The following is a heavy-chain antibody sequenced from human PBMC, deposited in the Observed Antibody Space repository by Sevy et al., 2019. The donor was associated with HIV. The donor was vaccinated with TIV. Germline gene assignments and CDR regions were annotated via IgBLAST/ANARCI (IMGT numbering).Heavy chain of an antibody. CDR2: MYHGGSI. CDR1: GFSVSDND. D-gene: IGHD2-21*02. CDR3: ARFSGLLRDF. Sequence: GGSLRLSCAASGFSVSDNDMNWVRQAPGKGLEWVSLMYHGGSILYADSMRGRFITSRDKSKNTLYLQMNSLRGEDTAVYYCARFSGLLRDFWGQGTLVTVSS. V-gene: IGHV3-66*01. J-gene: IGHJ4*02.